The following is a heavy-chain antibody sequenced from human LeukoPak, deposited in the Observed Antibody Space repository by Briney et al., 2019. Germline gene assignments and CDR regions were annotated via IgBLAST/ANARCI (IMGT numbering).Heavy chain of an antibody. CDR2: IYSGGST. V-gene: IGHV3-66*02. CDR3: ARDQSFFDY. Sequence: GGSLRLSCAASGFTFSSYAMSWVRQAPGKGLEWVSVIYSGGSTYYADSVKGRFTISRDNSKNTLYLQMNSLRAEDTAVYYCARDQSFFDYWGQGTLVTVSS. D-gene: IGHD1-26*01. CDR1: GFTFSSYA. J-gene: IGHJ4*02.